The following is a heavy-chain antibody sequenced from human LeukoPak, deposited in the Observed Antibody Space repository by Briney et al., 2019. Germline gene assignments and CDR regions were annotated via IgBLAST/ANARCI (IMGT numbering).Heavy chain of an antibody. V-gene: IGHV3-66*02. CDR2: IYSGGNT. Sequence: GGSLRLSCAASGFTVSSNYMSWVRQAPGKGLECVSVIYSGGNTYYTDSVKGRFTISRDNSKNTLYLEMNSLRPEDTAVYYCARGGYSSGWFHAFDIWGQGTMVTVSS. CDR3: ARGGYSSGWFHAFDI. CDR1: GFTVSSNY. J-gene: IGHJ3*02. D-gene: IGHD6-19*01.